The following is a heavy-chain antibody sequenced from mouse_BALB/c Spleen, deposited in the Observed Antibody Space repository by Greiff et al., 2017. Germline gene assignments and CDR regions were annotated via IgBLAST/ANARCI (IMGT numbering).Heavy chain of an antibody. CDR2: ISNGGGST. V-gene: IGHV5-12-2*01. Sequence: EVQGVESGGGLVQPGGSLKLSCAASGFTFSSYTMSWVRQTPEKRLEWVAYISNGGGSTYYPDTVKGRFTISRDNAKNTLYLQMSSLKSEDTAMYYCARQDRYDAMDYWGQGTSVTVSS. CDR1: GFTFSSYT. D-gene: IGHD2-14*01. J-gene: IGHJ4*01. CDR3: ARQDRYDAMDY.